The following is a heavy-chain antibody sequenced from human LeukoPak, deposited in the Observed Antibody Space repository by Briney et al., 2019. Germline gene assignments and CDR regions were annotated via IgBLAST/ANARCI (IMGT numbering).Heavy chain of an antibody. J-gene: IGHJ4*02. CDR3: APRVVGSAPFDY. CDR2: ISVSAGST. Sequence: GGSLRLSCAASGFTFSSYGMNWVRQAPGKGLEWVSAISVSAGSTYYADSVKGRFTISRDKNTLYLQMNSLRAEDTAVYYCAPRVVGSAPFDYWGQGTLVTVSS. V-gene: IGHV3-23*01. D-gene: IGHD2-15*01. CDR1: GFTFSSYG.